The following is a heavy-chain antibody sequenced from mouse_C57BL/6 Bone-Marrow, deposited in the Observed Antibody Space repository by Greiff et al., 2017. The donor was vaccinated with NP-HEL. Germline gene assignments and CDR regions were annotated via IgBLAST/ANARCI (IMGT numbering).Heavy chain of an antibody. CDR1: GFTFSSYG. D-gene: IGHD1-1*02. V-gene: IGHV5-6*02. J-gene: IGHJ2*01. CDR2: ISSGGSYT. Sequence: EVMLVESGGDLVKPGGSLKLSCAASGFTFSSYGMSWVRQTPDKRLEWVATISSGGSYTYYPDSVKGRFTISRDNAKNTLYLQMSSLKSEDTAMYYCARRVVYYFDYWGQGTTLTVSS. CDR3: ARRVVYYFDY.